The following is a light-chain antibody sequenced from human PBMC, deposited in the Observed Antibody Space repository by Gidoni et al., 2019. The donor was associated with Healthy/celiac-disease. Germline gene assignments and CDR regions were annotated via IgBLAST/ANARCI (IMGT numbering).Light chain of an antibody. Sequence: DIVITPAPDSLAVSLGEGATINCKSSQSVLYSSNNKNYLAWYQQKPGQPPTLLIYWASTRESGVPDRFSGSGSGTDFTLTISSLQAEDVAVYYCQQYYSTLLFTFXPXTKVDIK. CDR2: WAS. J-gene: IGKJ3*01. V-gene: IGKV4-1*01. CDR1: QSVLYSSNNKNY. CDR3: QQYYSTLLFT.